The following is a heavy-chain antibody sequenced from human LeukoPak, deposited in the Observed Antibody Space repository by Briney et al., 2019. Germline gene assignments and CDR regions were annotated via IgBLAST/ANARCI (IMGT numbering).Heavy chain of an antibody. V-gene: IGHV1-2*02. CDR1: GYTFTGYY. D-gene: IGHD3-9*01. J-gene: IGHJ4*02. CDR2: INPNSGGT. Sequence: ASVKVSCKASGYTFTGYYMHWVRQAPGQGLEWMGWINPNSGGTNYAQKFQGRVTMTRDTSISTAYMELSRLRSDDTAVYYCAREYYDILTGYYRFDYWGQGTLVTVSS. CDR3: AREYYDILTGYYRFDY.